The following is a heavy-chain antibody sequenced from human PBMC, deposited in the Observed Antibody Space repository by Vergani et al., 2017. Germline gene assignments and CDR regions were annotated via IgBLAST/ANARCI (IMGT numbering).Heavy chain of an antibody. Sequence: QVQLVQSGAEVKKPGASVKVSCKASGYTFTGYYMHWVRQAPGQGLEWMGWINPNSGGTNYAQKFQGRVTMTRDTSISTAYMELSRLRSDDTAVYYCARVWGDGYNTGGYAAGYWGQGTLVTVSS. CDR3: ARVWGDGYNTGGYAAGY. CDR1: GYTFTGYY. J-gene: IGHJ4*02. V-gene: IGHV1-2*02. D-gene: IGHD5-24*01. CDR2: INPNSGGT.